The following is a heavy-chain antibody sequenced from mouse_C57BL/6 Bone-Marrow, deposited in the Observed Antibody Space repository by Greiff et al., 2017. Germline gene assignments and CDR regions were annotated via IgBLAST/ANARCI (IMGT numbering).Heavy chain of an antibody. Sequence: VQLQQSGPGLVQPSQSLSITCTVSGFSLTSYGVHWVRQSPGKGLEWLGVIWSGGSTDYNAAFISRMSISKDNSKSQVFFKMNSLQADDTAIYYCARNGGRLRRGYFDYWGQGTTLTVSS. CDR2: IWSGGST. V-gene: IGHV2-2*01. CDR1: GFSLTSYG. J-gene: IGHJ2*01. D-gene: IGHD2-4*01. CDR3: ARNGGRLRRGYFDY.